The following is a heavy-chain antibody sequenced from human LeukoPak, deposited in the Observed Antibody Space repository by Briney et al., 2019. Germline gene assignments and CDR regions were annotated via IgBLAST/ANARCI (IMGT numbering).Heavy chain of an antibody. CDR2: ISYDGSNK. J-gene: IGHJ4*02. V-gene: IGHV3-30-3*02. Sequence: GGPLRLSCVASGFTFSSYAMHWVRQAPGKGLEWVAVISYDGSNKYYADSVKGRFTISRDKFKNTLFLQMNSLRAEDTAIYYCAKILDSTGYYYYFDYWGQGTLVTVSS. CDR3: AKILDSTGYYYYFDY. CDR1: GFTFSSYA. D-gene: IGHD3-22*01.